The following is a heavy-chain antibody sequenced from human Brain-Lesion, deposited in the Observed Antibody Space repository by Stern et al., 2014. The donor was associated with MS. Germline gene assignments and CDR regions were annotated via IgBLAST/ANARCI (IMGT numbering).Heavy chain of an antibody. V-gene: IGHV3-9*01. J-gene: IGHJ4*02. CDR3: ARDITGSSAYFAH. CDR2: ISWNSGTI. CDR1: GFTFDDYA. D-gene: IGHD1-14*01. Sequence: QLVESGGDLVQPGRSLRLSCAAFGFTFDDYAMHWVRQAPGKGLEWVAGISWNSGTIGYADSVKGRFTTSRDNAYSSLYLQMNSLRPEDTALYYCARDITGSSAYFAHWGQGTLVTVSS.